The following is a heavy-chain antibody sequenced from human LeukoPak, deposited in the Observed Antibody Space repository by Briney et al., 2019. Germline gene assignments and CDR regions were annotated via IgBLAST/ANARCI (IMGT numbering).Heavy chain of an antibody. CDR1: GYTFTSYG. D-gene: IGHD2-2*01. J-gene: IGHJ4*02. CDR2: ISAYNGNT. V-gene: IGHV1-18*01. Sequence: ASVKVSCKASGYTFTSYGISWVRQAPGQGLEGMGWISAYNGNTNYAQKLQGRVTMTTDTSTSTAYMELRSLRSDDTAVYYCAREYCSSTSCYLYYFDYWGQGTLVTVSS. CDR3: AREYCSSTSCYLYYFDY.